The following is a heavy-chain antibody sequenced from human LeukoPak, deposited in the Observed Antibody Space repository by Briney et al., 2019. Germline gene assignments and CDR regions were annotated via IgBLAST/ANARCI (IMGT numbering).Heavy chain of an antibody. Sequence: PGGSLRLSCAASGYTFTSYAMNWVRQAPGQGLEWMGWINTNTGNPTYAQGFTGRFVFSLDTSVSTAYLQISSLKAEDTAVYYCARDVGFYGDYAQLVSWFDPWGQGTLVTVSS. CDR2: INTNTGNP. V-gene: IGHV7-4-1*02. CDR3: ARDVGFYGDYAQLVSWFDP. D-gene: IGHD4-17*01. J-gene: IGHJ5*02. CDR1: GYTFTSYA.